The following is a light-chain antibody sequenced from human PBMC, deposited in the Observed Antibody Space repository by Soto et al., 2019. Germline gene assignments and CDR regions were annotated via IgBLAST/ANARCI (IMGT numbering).Light chain of an antibody. J-gene: IGKJ1*01. CDR1: QSISSW. V-gene: IGKV1-5*03. CDR2: KAS. CDR3: QQRSNWPWT. Sequence: DIQMTQSPSTLSASVGDRVTITCRASQSISSWLAWYQQKPGKAPKLLIYKASSLESGVPSRFSGSGSGTEFTLTISSLQPDDFATYYCQQRSNWPWTFGQGTKVDIK.